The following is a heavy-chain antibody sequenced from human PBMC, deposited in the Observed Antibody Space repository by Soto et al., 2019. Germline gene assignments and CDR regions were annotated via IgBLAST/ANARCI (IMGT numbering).Heavy chain of an antibody. CDR1: GFRFRTRA. J-gene: IGHJ5*01. CDR2: IRPGGDST. V-gene: IGHV3-23*01. CDR3: TTHEEGAPWAGGFDS. D-gene: IGHD1-26*01. Sequence: EVQLLESGGGLVQPGGSLRLSCAASGFRFRTRAMSWVRQAPGKGLEWVASIRPGGDSTYYADSVKGRFAVSRDNSTVTMYLQMDSLRVEDTAIYYCTTHEEGAPWAGGFDSWGQGTLVTVSS.